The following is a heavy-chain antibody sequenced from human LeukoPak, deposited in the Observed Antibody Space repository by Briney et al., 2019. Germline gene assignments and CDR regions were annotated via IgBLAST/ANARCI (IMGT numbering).Heavy chain of an antibody. CDR3: ARWAGDSSAWYPAFFDY. D-gene: IGHD6-13*01. CDR2: IIPISGTA. Sequence: SVKVSCKASGGTFSNHAISWVRQAPRQGREWMGVIIPISGTANYAQKFQGRVTITADASTSTVYMELSSLTSDDTAVYYCARWAGDSSAWYPAFFDYWGQGTLVTVSS. J-gene: IGHJ4*02. V-gene: IGHV1-69*13. CDR1: GGTFSNHA.